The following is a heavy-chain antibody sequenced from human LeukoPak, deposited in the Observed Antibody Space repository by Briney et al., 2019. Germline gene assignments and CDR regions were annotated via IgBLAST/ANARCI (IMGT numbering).Heavy chain of an antibody. CDR1: GGSFSGYY. Sequence: SETLSLTCAVYGGSFSGYYWSWIRQPPGKGLEWIGYIYYSGSTNYNPSLKSRVTISVDTSKNQFSLKLSSVTAADTAVYYCARSPHNWNDGQLDYWGQGTLVTVSS. CDR2: IYYSGST. D-gene: IGHD1-20*01. V-gene: IGHV4-59*01. CDR3: ARSPHNWNDGQLDY. J-gene: IGHJ4*02.